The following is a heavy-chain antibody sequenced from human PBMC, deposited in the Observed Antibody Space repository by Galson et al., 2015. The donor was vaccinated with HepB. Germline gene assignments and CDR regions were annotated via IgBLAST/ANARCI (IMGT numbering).Heavy chain of an antibody. J-gene: IGHJ4*02. Sequence: SLRLSCAASGFTFSSYSMNWVRQAPGKGLAWVSYISSSSSTIYYADSVKGRFTISRDNAKNSLYLQMNSLRDEDTAVYYCARDRKYYDFWSGPDSPGYYFDYWGQGTLVTVSS. CDR2: ISSSSSTI. CDR1: GFTFSSYS. V-gene: IGHV3-48*02. CDR3: ARDRKYYDFWSGPDSPGYYFDY. D-gene: IGHD3-3*01.